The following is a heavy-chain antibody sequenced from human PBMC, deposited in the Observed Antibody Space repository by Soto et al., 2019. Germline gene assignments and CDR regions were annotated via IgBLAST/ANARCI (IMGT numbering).Heavy chain of an antibody. CDR1: GGSLSGYY. Sequence: QVQLQQRGAGLLKPSETLSLTCGVYGGSLSGYYWSWIRQLPGKGLEWIGEITPGGSAAYHPSLRRGAAISLDTSKNQISLEMNSVTVADTGVYYCARGGGWRWTPPWGQGTLVTVSS. CDR3: ARGGGWRWTPP. D-gene: IGHD3-3*01. V-gene: IGHV4-34*01. J-gene: IGHJ4*02. CDR2: ITPGGSA.